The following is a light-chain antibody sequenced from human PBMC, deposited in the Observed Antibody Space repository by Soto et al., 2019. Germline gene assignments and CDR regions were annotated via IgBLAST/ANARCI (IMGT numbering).Light chain of an antibody. CDR2: SNN. CDR1: SSNIGSNT. Sequence: QSVLTQPPSASGTPGQRVTISCSGSSSNIGSNTVNWYQQLPGTAPKLLIYSNNQRPSGVPDRFSGSKSGTSAPLAISGLQSEDEADYYCAARDDSLNGWVFGGGTQLTVL. J-gene: IGLJ3*02. V-gene: IGLV1-44*01. CDR3: AARDDSLNGWV.